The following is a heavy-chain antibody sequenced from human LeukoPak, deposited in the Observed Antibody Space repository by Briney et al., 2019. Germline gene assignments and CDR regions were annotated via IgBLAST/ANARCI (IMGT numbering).Heavy chain of an antibody. CDR3: ARVWMVRGDNAFDI. CDR2: IGSAGDT. Sequence: GGSLRLSCAASGFTFSNSDMHWVRQATGKGLEWVSAIGSAGDTYYPGSVKGRFTISREIAKNSLYLQMNSLRAGDTAVYYCARVWMVRGDNAFDIWGQGTMVTVSS. CDR1: GFTFSNSD. V-gene: IGHV3-13*01. D-gene: IGHD3-10*01. J-gene: IGHJ3*02.